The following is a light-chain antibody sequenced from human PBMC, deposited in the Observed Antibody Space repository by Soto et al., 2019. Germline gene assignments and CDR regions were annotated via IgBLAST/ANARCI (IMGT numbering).Light chain of an antibody. CDR1: QSVLYSSNNKNY. V-gene: IGKV4-1*01. Sequence: VMTQSPDSLAASLGERATINCESRQSVLYSSNNKNYLAWYQQKPGQPPKLLIYWASTRESGVPDRFSGSGSGTDFTLTIRSLQAEDVAVYYCQQYYTTPSITFGEGTRREI. CDR2: WAS. J-gene: IGKJ5*01. CDR3: QQYYTTPSIT.